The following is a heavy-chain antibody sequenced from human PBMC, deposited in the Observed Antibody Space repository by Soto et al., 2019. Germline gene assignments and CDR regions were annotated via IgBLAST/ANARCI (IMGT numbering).Heavy chain of an antibody. Sequence: SETLSLTCTVSGGSISSHYWSWIRQPPGKGLEWIGYIYYSGSSNYNPSLKSRVTISLDSSKNQFSLNLSSVTAADTAVYYCARTISGYYFDYWGQGTLVTVSS. D-gene: IGHD3-22*01. CDR1: GGSISSHY. J-gene: IGHJ4*02. V-gene: IGHV4-59*11. CDR3: ARTISGYYFDY. CDR2: IYYSGSS.